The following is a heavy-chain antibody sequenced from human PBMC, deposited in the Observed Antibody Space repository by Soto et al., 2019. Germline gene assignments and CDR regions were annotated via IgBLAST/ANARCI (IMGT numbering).Heavy chain of an antibody. Sequence: QVQLQESGPGLVKPSETLSLSCTVSGGSVSSYYWSWIRQPPGKGLEWIGYIYYSGSTSYNPSLKSRVTISLALSKNQVSLKLSSVTAADTAVYFWARLVASCPDVSCNAFWGQGTLVTVSS. CDR3: ARLVASCPDVSCNAF. CDR1: GGSVSSYY. J-gene: IGHJ4*02. V-gene: IGHV4-59*08. D-gene: IGHD2-2*01. CDR2: IYYSGST.